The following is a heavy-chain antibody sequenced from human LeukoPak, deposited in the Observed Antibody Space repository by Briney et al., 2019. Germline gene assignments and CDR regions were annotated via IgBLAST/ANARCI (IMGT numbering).Heavy chain of an antibody. D-gene: IGHD3-3*01. CDR3: AIDPENDFWSGYHAF. CDR1: GFTFSSYS. V-gene: IGHV3-21*01. CDR2: ISSSSYI. Sequence: GGSLRLSCAASGFTFSSYSMNWVRQAPGKGLEWVSSISSSSYIYYADSVKGRFTISRDNAKNSLYLQMNSLRAEDTAVYYCAIDPENDFWSGYHAFWGQGTLVTVSS. J-gene: IGHJ4*02.